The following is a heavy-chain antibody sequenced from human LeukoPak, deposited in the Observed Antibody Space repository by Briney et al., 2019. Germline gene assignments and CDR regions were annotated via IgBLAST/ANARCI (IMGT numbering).Heavy chain of an antibody. CDR3: AREGVWGNSYFDY. CDR2: IIPIFGIA. D-gene: IGHD4-23*01. Sequence: SVKVSCKASGGTFSSYAISWVRQAPGQGLECMGRIIPIFGIANYAQKFQGRVTITADKSTSTAYMELSSLRSEDTAVYYCAREGVWGNSYFDYWGQGTLVTVSS. J-gene: IGHJ4*02. V-gene: IGHV1-69*04. CDR1: GGTFSSYA.